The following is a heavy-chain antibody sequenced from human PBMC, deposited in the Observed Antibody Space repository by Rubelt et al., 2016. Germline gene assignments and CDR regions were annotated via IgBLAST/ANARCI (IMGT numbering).Heavy chain of an antibody. D-gene: IGHD3-10*01. CDR1: GYTFTSYG. J-gene: IGHJ4*02. CDR2: ISAYNGNT. Sequence: QVQLVQSGAEVKKPGASVKVSCKASGYTFTSYGISWVRQAPGQGLEWMGWISAYNGNTNYAQKRQGRVTMTTDTTTSTAYMELRSLRSDDTAVYYCARDGAFPLGSGFEKRSDYWGQGTLVTVSS. CDR3: ARDGAFPLGSGFEKRSDY. V-gene: IGHV1-18*01.